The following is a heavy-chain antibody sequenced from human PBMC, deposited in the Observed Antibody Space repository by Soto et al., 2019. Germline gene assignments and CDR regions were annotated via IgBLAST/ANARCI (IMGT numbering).Heavy chain of an antibody. CDR1: GGSISTSN. J-gene: IGHJ4*02. CDR3: AKDSGRNYYDSSGCAH. Sequence: ETLSLTCAVSGGSISTSNWCSWVRQAPGKGLEWVSAISGSGGSTYYADSVKGRFTISRDNSKNTLYLQMNSLRAEDTAVYYCAKDSGRNYYDSSGCAHWGQGTLVTVSS. V-gene: IGHV3-23*01. CDR2: ISGSGGST. D-gene: IGHD3-22*01.